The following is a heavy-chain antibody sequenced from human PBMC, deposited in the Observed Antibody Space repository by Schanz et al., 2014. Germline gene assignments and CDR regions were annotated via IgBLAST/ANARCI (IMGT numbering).Heavy chain of an antibody. J-gene: IGHJ6*02. CDR2: IKQDGSEK. CDR3: AKDRQTTVNRVGYYYGMDV. V-gene: IGHV3-7*03. CDR1: GFTFSSYW. Sequence: EVQLVESGGGLVQPGGSLRLSCAASGFTFSSYWMSWVRQAPGEGLEWVANIKQDGSEKYYVDSVKGRFTISRDNAKNSLYLQMNSLRAEDTALYYCAKDRQTTVNRVGYYYGMDVWGQGTTVTVSS. D-gene: IGHD4-4*01.